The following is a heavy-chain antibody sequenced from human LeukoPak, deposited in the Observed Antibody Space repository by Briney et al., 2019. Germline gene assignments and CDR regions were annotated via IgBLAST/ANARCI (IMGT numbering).Heavy chain of an antibody. D-gene: IGHD4-17*01. CDR2: INPHNGVA. V-gene: IGHV1-2*02. CDR1: EDRFTGYY. Sequence: ASVKVSCKASEDRFTGYYIHWVRQAPGQGPEWMGWINPHNGVAKYADRLQGRVTMTKDTSTGTAYMELSRLRSDDTAVYYCARGGAGSAYYGWDFFRFDYWGQGALVTVSS. CDR3: ARGGAGSAYYGWDFFRFDY. J-gene: IGHJ4*02.